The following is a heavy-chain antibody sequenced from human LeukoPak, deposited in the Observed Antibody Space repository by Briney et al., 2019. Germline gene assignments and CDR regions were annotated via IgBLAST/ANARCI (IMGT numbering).Heavy chain of an antibody. CDR2: IIHSGST. CDR1: GGSFSGYY. V-gene: IGHV4-34*12. Sequence: PSETLSLTCAVYGGSFSGYYWSWIRQPPGKGLEWIGEIIHSGSTNYNPSLKSRVTISVDTSKNQFSLELSSVTAADTAVYYCARHKHFRATMVRGGTNWFDPWGQGTLVTVSS. D-gene: IGHD3-10*01. J-gene: IGHJ5*02. CDR3: ARHKHFRATMVRGGTNWFDP.